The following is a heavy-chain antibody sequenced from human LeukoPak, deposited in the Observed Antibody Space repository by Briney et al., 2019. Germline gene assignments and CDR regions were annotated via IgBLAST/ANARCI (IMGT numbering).Heavy chain of an antibody. V-gene: IGHV1-8*03. J-gene: IGHJ5*02. Sequence: ASVKVSCKASGYTFTNYDINWVRQATGQGLEWMGWVNPNSGNRGYAQKFQGRLTITRNTSISTAYLDLSSLRSDDTAVYYCARGTISGSRSFDPWGQGTLFTVSS. CDR3: ARGTISGSRSFDP. CDR2: VNPNSGNR. CDR1: GYTFTNYD. D-gene: IGHD3-9*01.